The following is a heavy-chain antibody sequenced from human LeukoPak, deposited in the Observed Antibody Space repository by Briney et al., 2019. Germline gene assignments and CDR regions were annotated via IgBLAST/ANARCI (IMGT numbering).Heavy chain of an antibody. J-gene: IGHJ4*02. Sequence: GGSLRLSCAASGFTFNSYGMSWVRQALGKGLEWVSGISGSGDSTYYADSVKGRFTISRDNSKNTLYLQVNSLRDEDTAVYYCARTSALEAAGHFDYWGQGTLVTVSS. CDR3: ARTSALEAAGHFDY. V-gene: IGHV3-23*01. CDR2: ISGSGDST. D-gene: IGHD6-13*01. CDR1: GFTFNSYG.